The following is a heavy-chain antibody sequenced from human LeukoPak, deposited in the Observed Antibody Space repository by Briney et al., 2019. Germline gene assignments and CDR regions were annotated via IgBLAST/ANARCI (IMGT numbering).Heavy chain of an antibody. CDR2: ISAYNGNT. Sequence: ASVTVSCKASGYTFTSYGISWVRQAPGQGLEWMGWISAYNGNTNYAQKLQGRVTMTTDTSTSTAYMELRSLRSDDTAVYYCARGLRFLEWLLYFDYWGQGTLVTVSS. CDR3: ARGLRFLEWLLYFDY. V-gene: IGHV1-18*01. J-gene: IGHJ4*02. D-gene: IGHD3-3*01. CDR1: GYTFTSYG.